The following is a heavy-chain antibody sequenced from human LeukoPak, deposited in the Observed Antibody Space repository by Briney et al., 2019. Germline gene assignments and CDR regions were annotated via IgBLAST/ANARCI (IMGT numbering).Heavy chain of an antibody. J-gene: IGHJ4*02. CDR2: MNPNSGNT. Sequence: ASVKVSCKAAGYTFTSYDINWVRQATGQGLEWMGWMNPNSGNTGYAQKFQGRVTITRNTSISTAYMELSSLRSEDTAVYYCARGLIAAAGAFDYWGQGTLVTVSS. CDR1: GYTFTSYD. D-gene: IGHD6-13*01. CDR3: ARGLIAAAGAFDY. V-gene: IGHV1-8*03.